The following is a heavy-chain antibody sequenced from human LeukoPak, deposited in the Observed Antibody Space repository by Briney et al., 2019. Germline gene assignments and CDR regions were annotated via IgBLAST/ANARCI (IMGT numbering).Heavy chain of an antibody. Sequence: SETLSLTCSVSGASISNNYWNWIRQSAGKGLEWIGRLYNSGGINYNPSLKSRVTMSVDTSKNQFSLNLSSVTAADTAVYYCARGGTFGGVIAYWGQGTLVTVSS. D-gene: IGHD3-16*02. CDR2: LYNSGGI. V-gene: IGHV4-4*07. J-gene: IGHJ4*02. CDR3: ARGGTFGGVIAY. CDR1: GASISNNY.